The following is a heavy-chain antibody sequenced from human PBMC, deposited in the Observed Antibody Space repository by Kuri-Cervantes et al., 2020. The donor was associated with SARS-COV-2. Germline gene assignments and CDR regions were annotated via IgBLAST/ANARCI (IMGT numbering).Heavy chain of an antibody. CDR3: AREAGGWFDP. J-gene: IGHJ5*02. Sequence: SETLSLTCAVYGGSFSGYYWSWIRQPPGKGLEWIGEINHSGSTNYNPSLKSRVTISIDTSKNQFSLNFNSVTAADTAVYFCAREAGGWFDPWGQGALVTVSS. D-gene: IGHD3-16*01. CDR1: GGSFSGYY. CDR2: INHSGST. V-gene: IGHV4-34*01.